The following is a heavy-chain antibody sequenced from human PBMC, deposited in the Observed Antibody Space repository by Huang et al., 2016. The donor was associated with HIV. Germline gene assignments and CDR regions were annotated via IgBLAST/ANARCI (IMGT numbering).Heavy chain of an antibody. V-gene: IGHV1-18*04. D-gene: IGHD1-1*01. CDR2: ISGFDGKT. CDR1: GYTYTSYG. Sequence: QVQVLQSGSEVKKPGASVKVSCTGSGYTYTSYGTTWVRQVPGKGLEWVGWISGFDGKTHCGKNFQDRVTLTRDTSAKTAYMDLKNLTSDDTAMYYCARGDGYNVLRLDPWGQGTLVTVSS. J-gene: IGHJ1*01. CDR3: ARGDGYNVLRLDP.